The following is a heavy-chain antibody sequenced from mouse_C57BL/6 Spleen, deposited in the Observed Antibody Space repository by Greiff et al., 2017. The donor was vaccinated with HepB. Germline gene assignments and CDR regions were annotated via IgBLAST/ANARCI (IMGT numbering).Heavy chain of an antibody. Sequence: EVQLQESGPELVKPGASVKISCKASGYSFTDYNMNWVKQSNGKSLEWIGVINPNYGTTSYNQKFKGKATLTVDQSYSTTYMQLNSLTSEYSAVYDSAIRRIITTVVDYWGQGTTLTVSS. CDR1: GYSFTDYN. CDR2: INPNYGTT. V-gene: IGHV1-39*01. J-gene: IGHJ2*01. D-gene: IGHD1-1*01. CDR3: AIRRIITTVVDY.